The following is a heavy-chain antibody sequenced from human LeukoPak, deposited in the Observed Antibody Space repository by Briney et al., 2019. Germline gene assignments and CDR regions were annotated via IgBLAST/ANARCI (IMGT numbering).Heavy chain of an antibody. CDR2: INQGGSTK. CDR1: GFTFSRDW. V-gene: IGHV3-7*01. D-gene: IGHD5-12*01. CDR3: ARGPSGYHNT. J-gene: IGHJ4*02. Sequence: GGSLRLSCAASGFTFSRDWMNWVRLAPGKGLEWVANINQGGSTKYYVDSVKGRFTISRDNAKNTLYLQMNSLRAEDTAVYYCARGPSGYHNTGGQGTLVTVSS.